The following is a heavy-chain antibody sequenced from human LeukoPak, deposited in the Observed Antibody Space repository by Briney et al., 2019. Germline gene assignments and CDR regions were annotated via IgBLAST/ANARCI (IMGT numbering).Heavy chain of an antibody. V-gene: IGHV3-21*04. Sequence: GGSLRLSCAASGFTFSSYSMNWVRQAPGKGLEWVSSISSSSSYIYYADSVKGRFTISRDNAKNSLYLQMNSLRAEDTAVYYCARGPATLAAPFDPWGQGTLVTVSS. D-gene: IGHD6-19*01. CDR3: ARGPATLAAPFDP. CDR2: ISSSSSYI. CDR1: GFTFSSYS. J-gene: IGHJ5*02.